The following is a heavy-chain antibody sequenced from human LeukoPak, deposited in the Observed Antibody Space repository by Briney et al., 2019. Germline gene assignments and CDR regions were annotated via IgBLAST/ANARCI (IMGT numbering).Heavy chain of an antibody. CDR1: GDSVSRNSVA. D-gene: IGHD4-11*01. V-gene: IGHV6-1*01. CDR2: TYYRSKWYK. J-gene: IGHJ4*02. Sequence: SQTLSLTCAISGDSVSRNSVAWNWIRQSPSRGLEWLGRTYYRSKWYKDYAVSVQSRITIDPDTSKNQFSLQLNSVTPEGTAVYYCARDHDYGNYGTYEDYWGQGTLVTVSS. CDR3: ARDHDYGNYGTYEDY.